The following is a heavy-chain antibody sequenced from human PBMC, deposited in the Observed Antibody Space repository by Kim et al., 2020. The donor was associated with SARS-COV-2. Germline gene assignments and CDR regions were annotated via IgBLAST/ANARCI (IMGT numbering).Heavy chain of an antibody. Sequence: GGSLRLSCAASGFTFSSYWMHWVRQAPGKGLVWVSRINSDGSSTSYADSVKGRFTISRDNAKNTLYLQMNSLRAEDTAVYYCARGHAGQPIYYDSSGYYYMYYWGQGTLVTVSS. V-gene: IGHV3-74*01. CDR3: ARGHAGQPIYYDSSGYYYMYY. J-gene: IGHJ4*02. CDR2: INSDGSST. CDR1: GFTFSSYW. D-gene: IGHD3-22*01.